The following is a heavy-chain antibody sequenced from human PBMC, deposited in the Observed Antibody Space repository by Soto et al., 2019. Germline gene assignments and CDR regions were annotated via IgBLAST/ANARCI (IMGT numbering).Heavy chain of an antibody. J-gene: IGHJ4*02. Sequence: EVQLVESGGGLVQPGGSLRLSCAASGLTVSSNYMSWVRQAPGKGLEWVSVIYSGSTTHYADSVKGRFTISRDSSKNTXYLQRNSLRAEDTAVYYCARGYWVQGYGAGTYFDYWGQGTLVTVSS. V-gene: IGHV3-66*01. CDR2: IYSGSTT. D-gene: IGHD3-16*01. CDR1: GLTVSSNY. CDR3: ARGYWVQGYGAGTYFDY.